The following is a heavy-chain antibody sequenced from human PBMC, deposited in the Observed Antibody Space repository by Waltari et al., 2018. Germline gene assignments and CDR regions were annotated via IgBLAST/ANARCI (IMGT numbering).Heavy chain of an antibody. J-gene: IGHJ4*02. D-gene: IGHD3-22*01. Sequence: EVQLVESGGGLVQPGGSLRLSCAASGFTFSSYAMHWVRHAPGKGLEYVSAISSNGGSTYYADSVKGRFTISRDNSKNTLYLQMGSLRAEDMAVYYCARGYSSGYEDYWGQGTLVTVSS. V-gene: IGHV3-64*07. CDR1: GFTFSSYA. CDR3: ARGYSSGYEDY. CDR2: ISSNGGST.